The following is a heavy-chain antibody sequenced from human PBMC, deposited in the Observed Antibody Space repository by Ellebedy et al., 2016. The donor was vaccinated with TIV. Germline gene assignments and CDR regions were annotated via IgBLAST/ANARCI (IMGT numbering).Heavy chain of an antibody. CDR3: AKEERLQYNWFDP. Sequence: GGSLRLXXAVSGFTVSSNYMSWVRQAPGRGLEWVANIKQDGSERYYVDSVKGRFTISRDNSKNTLHLQMNSLRAEDTAVYYCAKEERLQYNWFDPWGQGTLVTVSS. CDR1: GFTVSSNY. D-gene: IGHD1-26*01. J-gene: IGHJ5*02. CDR2: IKQDGSER. V-gene: IGHV3-7*03.